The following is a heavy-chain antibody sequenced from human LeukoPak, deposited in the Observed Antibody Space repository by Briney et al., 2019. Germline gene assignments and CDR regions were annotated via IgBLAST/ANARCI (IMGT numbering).Heavy chain of an antibody. CDR3: ARDYYDSSGLDY. CDR1: GYNFTSCD. J-gene: IGHJ4*02. Sequence: ASVKVSCRASGYNFTSCDISWVRQDPAQGLQGMGWISAYNGNTNYAQKLRRRVTMTTDTSTSTAYMELRSLRCDDTAVYYCARDYYDSSGLDYWGEGTLVTVSS. V-gene: IGHV1-18*01. CDR2: ISAYNGNT. D-gene: IGHD3-22*01.